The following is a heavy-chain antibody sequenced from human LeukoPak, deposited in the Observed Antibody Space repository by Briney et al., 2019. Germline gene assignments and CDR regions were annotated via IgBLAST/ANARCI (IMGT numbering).Heavy chain of an antibody. CDR2: ISYDGSNK. D-gene: IGHD3-10*01. V-gene: IGHV3-30*18. CDR3: AKEVGSILWFGEPDSGGGFDY. J-gene: IGHJ4*02. Sequence: PGGSLRLSCAASGFTFSSYGMHWVRQAPGKGLEWVAVISYDGSNKYYADSVKGRFTISRDNSKNTLYLQMNSLRAEDTAVYYCAKEVGSILWFGEPDSGGGFDYWGQGTLVTVSS. CDR1: GFTFSSYG.